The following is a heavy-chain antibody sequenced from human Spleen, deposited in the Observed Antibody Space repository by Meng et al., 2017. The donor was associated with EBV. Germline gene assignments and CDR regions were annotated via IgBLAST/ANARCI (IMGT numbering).Heavy chain of an antibody. CDR2: INTNAGTS. D-gene: IGHD4-17*01. CDR1: GYTFTSYD. CDR3: AREVEPTTVATGGY. V-gene: IGHV7-4-1*02. Sequence: GWDLDKPGGSGKVSCKASGYTFTSYDMNWVRQAPGKGLEWVGWINTNAGTSTHAQAFTGRFVFSLYTSVSTAYLQISSIKAEDTAVYYCAREVEPTTVATGGYWGQGTLVTVSS. J-gene: IGHJ4*02.